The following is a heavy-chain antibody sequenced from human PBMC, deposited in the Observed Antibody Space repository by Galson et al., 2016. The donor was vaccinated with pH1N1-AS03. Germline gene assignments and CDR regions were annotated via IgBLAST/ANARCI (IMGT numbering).Heavy chain of an antibody. J-gene: IGHJ6*02. CDR2: INKDGNEK. CDR1: GFTFGSHW. Sequence: SLRLSCAVSGFTFGSHWMSWVRQAPGKGLEWVANINKDGNEKYYVDSVKGRFAISRDNAKNSLYLQMNSLRAEDTAVYYCARVAPPRDFQTAVKDFYNMDVWGQGTTVTVSS. D-gene: IGHD4-11*01. V-gene: IGHV3-7*03. CDR3: ARVAPPRDFQTAVKDFYNMDV.